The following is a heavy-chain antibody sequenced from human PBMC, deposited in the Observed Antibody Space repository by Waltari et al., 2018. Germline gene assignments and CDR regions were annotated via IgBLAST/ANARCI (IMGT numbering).Heavy chain of an antibody. D-gene: IGHD2-2*01. V-gene: IGHV4-34*01. Sequence: QVQLQQWGAGLLKPSETLSLTCAVYGGSFSGYYWSWIRQPPGKGLEWIGEINHSGSTNYNPSLNSRVTISVDTSKNQFSLKLSSVTAADTAVYYCAMGRPVVVVPAAIGFDPWGQGTLVTVSS. CDR1: GGSFSGYY. CDR3: AMGRPVVVVPAAIGFDP. CDR2: INHSGST. J-gene: IGHJ5*02.